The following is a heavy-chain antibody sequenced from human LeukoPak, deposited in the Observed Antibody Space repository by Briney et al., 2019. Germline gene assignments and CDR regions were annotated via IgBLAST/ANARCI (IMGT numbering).Heavy chain of an antibody. CDR1: GDSISSYS. J-gene: IGHJ6*02. CDR3: ARESFYYDSSGYYYYYGMDV. D-gene: IGHD3-22*01. CDR2: IYTSGST. Sequence: SETLSLTCTVSGDSISSYSWSWIRQPAGKGLEWIGRIYTSGSTNYNPSLKSRVTMSVDTSKNQFSLKLSSVTAADTAVYYCARESFYYDSSGYYYYYGMDVWGQGTTVTVSS. V-gene: IGHV4-4*07.